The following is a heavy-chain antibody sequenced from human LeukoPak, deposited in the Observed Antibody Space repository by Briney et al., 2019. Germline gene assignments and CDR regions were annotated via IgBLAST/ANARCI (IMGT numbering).Heavy chain of an antibody. V-gene: IGHV4-59*01. CDR3: ARGGSLRPFDY. CDR2: IYYSGST. CDR1: GGSISSYY. D-gene: IGHD3-3*01. Sequence: PSETLSLTCTVSGGSISSYYWSWIRQPPGKGLEWIGYIYYSGSTNYNPSLKSRVTISVDTSKNQFSLKLSSVTAADTAVYYCARGGSLRPFDYWGQGTLVTVSS. J-gene: IGHJ4*02.